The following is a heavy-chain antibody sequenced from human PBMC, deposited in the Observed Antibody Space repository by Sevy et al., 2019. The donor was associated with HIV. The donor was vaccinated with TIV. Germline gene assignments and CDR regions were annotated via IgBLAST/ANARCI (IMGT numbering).Heavy chain of an antibody. J-gene: IGHJ4*02. Sequence: GGSLRLSCAASGLNFDDYGMSWVRQAPGKGLEWVSAINWNGVGTSYADSVKGRFTISRDNAKNSLYVQMNSLRAEDMAVYYCARERSCGGDCYYFYYCGQGTLDTVSS. D-gene: IGHD2-21*02. V-gene: IGHV3-20*04. CDR1: GLNFDDYG. CDR2: INWNGVGT. CDR3: ARERSCGGDCYYFYY.